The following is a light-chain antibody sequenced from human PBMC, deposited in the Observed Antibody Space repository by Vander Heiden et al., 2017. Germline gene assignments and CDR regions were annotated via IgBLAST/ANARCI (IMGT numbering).Light chain of an antibody. J-gene: IGLJ1*01. CDR3: SSSTSSTTLRV. Sequence: QSALTQPASVSGSPAQSITISCTGTSSDVGGYGYVSWYQQHPAKAPKLMIYDVTDRPSGVSTRFSGSKSGNTASLLIFGLRAEDEADDYCSSSTSSTTLRVFGTGTKVTVL. CDR1: SSDVGGYGY. CDR2: DVT. V-gene: IGLV2-14*01.